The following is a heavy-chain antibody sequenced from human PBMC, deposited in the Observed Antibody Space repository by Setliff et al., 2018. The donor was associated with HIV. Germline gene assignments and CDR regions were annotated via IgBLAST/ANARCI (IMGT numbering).Heavy chain of an antibody. J-gene: IGHJ6*02. V-gene: IGHV1-46*01. Sequence: ASVKVSCKASGYSFSTYYMHWVRQAPGQGLEWMGGINPSGGTTRYAQKFQGRVTIIADTSIDTTYMELSSLRSEDTAVYYCAREIVVVTDTDYGMDVWGQGTTVTVSS. CDR3: AREIVVVTDTDYGMDV. D-gene: IGHD2-21*02. CDR1: GYSFSTYY. CDR2: INPSGGTT.